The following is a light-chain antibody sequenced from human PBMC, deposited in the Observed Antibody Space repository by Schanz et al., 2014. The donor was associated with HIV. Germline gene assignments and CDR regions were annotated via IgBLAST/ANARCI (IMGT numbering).Light chain of an antibody. J-gene: IGKJ2*01. CDR3: QQYGSSPFT. CDR2: GAS. V-gene: IGKV3-20*01. CDR1: QSVSSM. Sequence: EIVMTQSPATLSVSPGDTVTLSCRASQSVSSMLDWFQQKPGQAPRLLIYGASNRATGIPDKFSGSGSGTDFTLTITRLEPEDFAVFYCQQYGSSPFTFGQGTKLEIK.